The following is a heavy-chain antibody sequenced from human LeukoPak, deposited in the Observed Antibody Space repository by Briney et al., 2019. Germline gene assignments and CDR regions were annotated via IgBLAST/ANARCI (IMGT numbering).Heavy chain of an antibody. J-gene: IGHJ5*02. V-gene: IGHV1-18*01. D-gene: IGHD3-22*01. CDR3: ARDTIAYYYDSSGSNH. CDR1: GYSFTNYG. Sequence: ASVKVSCKTSGYSFTNYGITWVRQAPGQGLEWMGWISAYNGNTNYAQKLQGRVTMTTDTSTSTAYMELRSLRSDDTAVYYCARDTIAYYYDSSGSNHWGQGTLVTVSS. CDR2: ISAYNGNT.